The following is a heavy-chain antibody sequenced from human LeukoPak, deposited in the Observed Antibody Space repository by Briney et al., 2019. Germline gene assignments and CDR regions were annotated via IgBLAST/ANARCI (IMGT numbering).Heavy chain of an antibody. J-gene: IGHJ6*03. CDR3: AKVPEALYYYYYYMDV. Sequence: GGSLRLSCAASGFTFSSYAMSWVRQAPGKGLEWVSAISGSGGSTYYADSVKGRFTISRDNSKNTLYLQMNSLRAEDTAVYYCAKVPEALYYYYYYMDVWGKGTTVTVSS. CDR1: GFTFSSYA. V-gene: IGHV3-23*01. CDR2: ISGSGGST. D-gene: IGHD6-6*01.